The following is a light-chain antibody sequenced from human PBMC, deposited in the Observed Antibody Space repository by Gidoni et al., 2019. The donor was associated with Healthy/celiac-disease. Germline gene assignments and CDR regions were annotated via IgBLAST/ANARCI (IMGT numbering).Light chain of an antibody. V-gene: IGLV3-1*01. CDR2: QDS. CDR3: QAWDSSTANVV. CDR1: KLGEKY. Sequence: SYELTQPPSVSVSPGQTDSITCSGDKLGEKYACWYQQKPGQSPVLVIYQDSKRPSGIPERFSGSNSGNTATLTISGTQAMDEADYYCQAWDSSTANVVFGGGTKLTVL. J-gene: IGLJ2*01.